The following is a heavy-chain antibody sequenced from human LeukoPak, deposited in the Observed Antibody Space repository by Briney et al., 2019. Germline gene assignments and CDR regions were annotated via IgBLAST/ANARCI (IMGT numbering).Heavy chain of an antibody. Sequence: PSETLSLTCTVSGGSISSSSYYWGWIRQPPGKGLERIGSIYYSGSTYYNPSLKSRVTISVDTSKNQFSLKLSSVTAADTAVYYCARLEMLVRGRSFDYWGQGTLVTVSS. D-gene: IGHD3-10*01. V-gene: IGHV4-39*01. CDR1: GGSISSSSYY. J-gene: IGHJ4*02. CDR2: IYYSGST. CDR3: ARLEMLVRGRSFDY.